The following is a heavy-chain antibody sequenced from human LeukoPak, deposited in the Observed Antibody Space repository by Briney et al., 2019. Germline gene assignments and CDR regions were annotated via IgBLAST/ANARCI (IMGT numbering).Heavy chain of an antibody. CDR1: GYTFTSYG. D-gene: IGHD2-15*01. V-gene: IGHV1-18*01. CDR3: AFTGCSGGSCYDWFDP. CDR2: ISAYNGNT. J-gene: IGHJ5*02. Sequence: GASVKVSCKASGYTFTSYGISWVRQAPGQVLEWMGWISAYNGNTNYAQKLQGRVTMTTDTSTSTAYMELRSLRSDDTAVYYCAFTGCSGGSCYDWFDPWGQGTLVTVSS.